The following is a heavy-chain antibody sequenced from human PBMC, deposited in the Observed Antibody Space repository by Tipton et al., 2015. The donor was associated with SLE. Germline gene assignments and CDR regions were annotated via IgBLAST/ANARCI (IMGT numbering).Heavy chain of an antibody. Sequence: TLSLTCAVYGGSFSGYYWSWIRQPPGKGLEWIGEINHSGSTNYNPSLKSRVTISVDTSKNQFSLKLSSVAAADTAVYYCARVAVRGVQFVERFDYWGQGTLVTVSS. CDR2: INHSGST. V-gene: IGHV4-34*01. CDR1: GGSFSGYY. J-gene: IGHJ4*02. D-gene: IGHD3-10*01. CDR3: ARVAVRGVQFVERFDY.